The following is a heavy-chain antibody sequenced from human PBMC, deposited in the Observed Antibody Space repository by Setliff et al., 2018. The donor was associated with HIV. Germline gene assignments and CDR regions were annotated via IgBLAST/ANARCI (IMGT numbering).Heavy chain of an antibody. J-gene: IGHJ4*02. Sequence: NPSETLSLTCTVSVGSFINTDYYWGWIRQPPGKALEWIGSFHYSSRTYYNPSLKNRVTISADTSKNHLSLKLTSLTAADTAVYYCGRLETGPATSAYGPFNSWGQGKMVTVSS. V-gene: IGHV4-39*02. D-gene: IGHD4-17*01. CDR1: VGSFINTDYY. CDR3: GRLETGPATSAYGPFNS. CDR2: FHYSSRT.